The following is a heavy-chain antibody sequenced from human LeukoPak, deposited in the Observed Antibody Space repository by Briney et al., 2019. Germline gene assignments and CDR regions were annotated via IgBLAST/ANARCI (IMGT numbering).Heavy chain of an antibody. J-gene: IGHJ3*01. D-gene: IGHD6-13*01. CDR3: ARDSIAAAGLSFDL. Sequence: ASVTVSCKASGYTFTDYYMHWVRQAPGQGLEWMGWIYPNSGGTNYAQKFQGRVTMTRDTSISTAYMELSRLRSDDTAVYYCARDSIAAAGLSFDLWGQGTLVTVSS. CDR2: IYPNSGGT. CDR1: GYTFTDYY. V-gene: IGHV1-2*02.